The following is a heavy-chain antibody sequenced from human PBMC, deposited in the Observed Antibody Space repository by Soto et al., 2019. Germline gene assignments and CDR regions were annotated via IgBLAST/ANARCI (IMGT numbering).Heavy chain of an antibody. CDR2: IWVDESGK. D-gene: IGHD6-19*01. CDR1: GFTFSSHG. CDR3: ASHRYSSGWPEVXY. Sequence: GGSLRLSCAASGFTFSSHGMHWVRQAPGKGLEWVAVIWVDESGKYYADSVKGRFTISRDDSKSTLYLQMNSLRVEDTAIYYCASHRYSSGWPEVXYWGQGTLVTVSS. J-gene: IGHJ4*02. V-gene: IGHV3-33*01.